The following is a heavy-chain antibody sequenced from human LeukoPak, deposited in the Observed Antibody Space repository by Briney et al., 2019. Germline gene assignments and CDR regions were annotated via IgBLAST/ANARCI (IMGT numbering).Heavy chain of an antibody. CDR2: IVICSGNT. CDR1: AFTFTITT. D-gene: IGHD2-2*01. CDR3: AADRECRSSTCYPLNFDY. J-gene: IGHJ4*02. V-gene: IGHV1-58*02. Sequence: TSVNLSRKSSAFTFTITTNHMVRQPQAQRMERVGGIVICSGNTNYAQRLQERVTITRDMSTSTAYMELSSLSSEDTAVYYCAADRECRSSTCYPLNFDYWGQGSLVTVSS.